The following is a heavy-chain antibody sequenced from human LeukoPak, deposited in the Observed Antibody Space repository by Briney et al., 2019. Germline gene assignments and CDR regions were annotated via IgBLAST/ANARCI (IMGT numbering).Heavy chain of an antibody. CDR2: IYYRGST. Sequence: SETLSLTCTVSGGSISCGDYYWSWIRQPPGKGLEWIGYIYYRGSTYYNPSLKSRVTISVDTSKNQFSLKLSSVTAADTAVYYCARASGQPDAFDIWGQGTMVTVSS. CDR1: GGSISCGDYY. J-gene: IGHJ3*02. CDR3: ARASGQPDAFDI. D-gene: IGHD2-2*01. V-gene: IGHV4-30-4*08.